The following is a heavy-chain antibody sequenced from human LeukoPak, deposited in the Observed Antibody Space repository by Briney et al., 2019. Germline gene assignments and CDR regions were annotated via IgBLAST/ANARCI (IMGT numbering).Heavy chain of an antibody. J-gene: IGHJ4*02. CDR1: GFSFSVYG. V-gene: IGHV3-33*01. CDR3: ARSHYCSSSSCYPYYFDS. CDR2: MWSDGSKI. D-gene: IGHD2-2*01. Sequence: GGSLRLSCAASGFSFSVYGMHWVRQAPGKGLEWVAVMWSDGSKIYYADSVKGRFTISRDNSKSSLYLQMNSLRAEDTAVYYCARSHYCSSSSCYPYYFDSWGQGTLVTVPS.